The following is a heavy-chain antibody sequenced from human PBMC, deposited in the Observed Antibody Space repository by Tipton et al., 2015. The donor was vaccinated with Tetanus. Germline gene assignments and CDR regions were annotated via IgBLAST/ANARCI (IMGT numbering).Heavy chain of an antibody. CDR2: IYYNGNT. CDR1: GGSINSGTFY. Sequence: TLSLTCTVSGGSINSGTFYWDWIRQPPGKGLEWIGNIYYNGNTLQNPSLKGRVTLSLHKSKTQFSLKLKSVTAADTAVYYCARTAENWFDPWGQGTLVTVSS. D-gene: IGHD2-21*02. J-gene: IGHJ5*02. CDR3: ARTAENWFDP. V-gene: IGHV4-39*01.